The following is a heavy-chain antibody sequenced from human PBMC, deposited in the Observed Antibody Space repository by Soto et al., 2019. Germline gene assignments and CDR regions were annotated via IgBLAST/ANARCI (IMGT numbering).Heavy chain of an antibody. J-gene: IGHJ4*02. Sequence: PSETLSLTCAVSGYSISSFDYCCCIRHPPGEWVECIGSIYHSGSTYYNPSLKSRVTISVDTSKNQFSLKLSSVTAADTAVYYCAREGVGDILNGYNKDPGIDSWGQGTLVTVSS. CDR2: IYHSGST. D-gene: IGHD3-9*01. CDR1: GYSISSFDY. CDR3: AREGVGDILNGYNKDPGIDS. V-gene: IGHV4-38-2*02.